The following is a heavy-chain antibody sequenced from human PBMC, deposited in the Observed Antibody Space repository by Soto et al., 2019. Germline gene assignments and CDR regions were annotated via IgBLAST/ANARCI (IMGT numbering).Heavy chain of an antibody. V-gene: IGHV1-3*01. J-gene: IGHJ6*02. CDR2: INAGNGNT. Sequence: ASVKVSCKASGYTFTSYGIHWVRQAPGQRLEWTGWINAGNGNTEYSEKFQGRVTITRDTSASTAYLELSSLSSVDTAVYYCARDPNDSSAYYHHYYYGMDVWGQGTTVTVSS. CDR3: ARDPNDSSAYYHHYYYGMDV. CDR1: GYTFTSYG. D-gene: IGHD3-22*01.